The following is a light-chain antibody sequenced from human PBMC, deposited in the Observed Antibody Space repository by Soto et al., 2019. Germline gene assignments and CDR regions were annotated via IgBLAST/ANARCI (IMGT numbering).Light chain of an antibody. CDR1: SSNIGNNG. CDR2: YDD. J-gene: IGLJ3*02. V-gene: IGLV1-36*01. Sequence: QSVLTQPPSVSEAPRQRVTISCSGSSSNIGNNGVNWYQQLPGKAPKLLIYYDDLLPSGVSDRFSGSKSGTSASLAISGLQSEVEADHYCAAMDDSLNGLVFGGGTQLTVL. CDR3: AAMDDSLNGLV.